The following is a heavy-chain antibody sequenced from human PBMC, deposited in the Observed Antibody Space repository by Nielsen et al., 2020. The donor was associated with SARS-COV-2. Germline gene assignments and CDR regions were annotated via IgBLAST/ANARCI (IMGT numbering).Heavy chain of an antibody. CDR3: ARNRHSRSSLGRGIYYRHRPGEKDAFDI. Sequence: RQAPGKGLEWIGYIHYSGTNYIPSLKSRVTISSDTSKNHFSLKLSSVTGADTAVYYCARNRHSRSSLGRGIYYRHRPGEKDAFDIWGQGTLVTV. CDR2: IHYSGT. J-gene: IGHJ3*02. V-gene: IGHV4-59*08. D-gene: IGHD6-6*01.